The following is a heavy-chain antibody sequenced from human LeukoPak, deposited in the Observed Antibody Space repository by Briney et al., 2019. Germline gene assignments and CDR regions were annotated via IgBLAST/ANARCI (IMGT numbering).Heavy chain of an antibody. CDR3: ARHKGVVGAYLFDY. V-gene: IGHV5-51*01. CDR2: IHPGDSDT. J-gene: IGHJ4*02. Sequence: GESLKISCKGSGYRFPIYWIGWVRQMPGKGLEWMGIIHPGDSDTRYSPSFQGQVTISADKSISTAYLQWSSLKASDTAMYYCARHKGVVGAYLFDYWGQGTLVTVSS. D-gene: IGHD1-26*01. CDR1: GYRFPIYW.